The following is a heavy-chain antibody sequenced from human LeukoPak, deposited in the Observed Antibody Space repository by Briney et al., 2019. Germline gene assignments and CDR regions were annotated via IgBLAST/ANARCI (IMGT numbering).Heavy chain of an antibody. CDR1: GFTFSNAW. CDR2: IKSKTDGGTT. V-gene: IGHV3-15*01. J-gene: IGHJ4*02. D-gene: IGHD3-10*01. Sequence: PGGSLRLSCAASGFTFSNAWMSWVRQAPGKGPEWVGRIKSKTDGGTTDYAAPVKGRFTISRDDSKNTLYLQMHSLKTEDTAVYYCTTTLWFGELSIDYWGQGTLVTVSS. CDR3: TTTLWFGELSIDY.